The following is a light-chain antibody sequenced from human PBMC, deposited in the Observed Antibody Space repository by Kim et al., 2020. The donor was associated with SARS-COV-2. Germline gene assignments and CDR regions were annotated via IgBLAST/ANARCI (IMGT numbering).Light chain of an antibody. J-gene: IGLJ2*01. CDR3: QSYDSANHVI. CDR2: EDS. V-gene: IGLV6-57*03. CDR1: MGNIASNY. Sequence: TISSPCTRTMGNIASNYVQWYQQRPGSAPTTVIYEDSRIPSGVPDRVSASIDTSSNSASLTLSGLTTEDEADYYCQSYDSANHVIFGGGTQLTVL.